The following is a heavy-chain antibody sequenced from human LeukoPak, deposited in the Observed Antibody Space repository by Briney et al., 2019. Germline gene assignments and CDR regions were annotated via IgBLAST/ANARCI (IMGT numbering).Heavy chain of an antibody. CDR2: IYYSGST. V-gene: IGHV4-59*01. CDR3: ARDLSGGRMVDH. J-gene: IGHJ4*02. CDR1: GGSISTYY. Sequence: PSETLSLTCTVSGGSISTYYWSWIRQPPGKGLEWIGYIYYSGSTNYNPSLKSRVTISVDTSKNQFSLKLSSVTAGDTAVYYCARDLSGGRMVDHWGQGTLVTVSS. D-gene: IGHD4-23*01.